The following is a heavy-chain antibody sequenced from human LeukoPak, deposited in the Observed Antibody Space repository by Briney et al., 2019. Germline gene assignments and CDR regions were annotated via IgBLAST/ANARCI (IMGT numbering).Heavy chain of an antibody. CDR1: GGSFSGYY. J-gene: IGHJ6*03. CDR3: ARGASKTVYYYYYYMDV. Sequence: SETLSLTCAVYGGSFSGYYWSWIRQPPGKGLEWIGYIYYSGSTYYNPSLKSRVTISVDTSKNQFSLKLSSVTAADTAVYYCARGASKTVYYYYYYMDVWGKGTTVTVSS. V-gene: IGHV4-59*12. CDR2: IYYSGST. D-gene: IGHD2-21*02.